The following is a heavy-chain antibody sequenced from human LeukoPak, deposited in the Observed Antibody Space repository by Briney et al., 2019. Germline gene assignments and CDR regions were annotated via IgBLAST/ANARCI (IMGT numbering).Heavy chain of an antibody. V-gene: IGHV4-4*07. Sequence: PSETLSLTCIVSGASISSYYWSWIRQPAGKGLEWIGRFYASESSNYNPSLESRVTMSVDTSKNQFSLKLTSVTAADTAVYYCAKEGREFDSTGSRYFYYYMDVWGKGTTVTVSS. CDR3: AKEGREFDSTGSRYFYYYMDV. D-gene: IGHD1-14*01. CDR2: FYASESS. CDR1: GASISSYY. J-gene: IGHJ6*03.